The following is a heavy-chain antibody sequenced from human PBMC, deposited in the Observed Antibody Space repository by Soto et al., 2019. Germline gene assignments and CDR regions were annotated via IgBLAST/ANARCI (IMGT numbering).Heavy chain of an antibody. CDR2: IIPIFGTA. CDR1: GGTFSSYA. D-gene: IGHD2-2*01. Sequence: QVQLVQSGAEVKKPGSSVKVSCEASGGTFSSYAISWVRQAPGQGLEWMGGIIPIFGTANYAQKFQGRVTITADESTSTAYLALSILRPEATAVYYCARYQAFVGVQAAIKWSYGMDAWGQGTTVTVSS. CDR3: ARYQAFVGVQAAIKWSYGMDA. V-gene: IGHV1-69*01. J-gene: IGHJ6*02.